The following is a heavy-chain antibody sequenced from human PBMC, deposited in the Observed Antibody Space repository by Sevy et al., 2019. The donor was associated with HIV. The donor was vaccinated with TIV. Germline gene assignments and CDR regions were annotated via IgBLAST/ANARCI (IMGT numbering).Heavy chain of an antibody. J-gene: IGHJ4*02. Sequence: GGSLRLSCAASGFTFSSYGMHWVRQAPGKGLEWVAVISYDGSNKYYADSVKGRFTISRDNSKNTLYLQMNSLRAEDTAVYYCAKGDYGDYWGVDYWGQGTLVTVSS. V-gene: IGHV3-30*18. D-gene: IGHD4-17*01. CDR3: AKGDYGDYWGVDY. CDR1: GFTFSSYG. CDR2: ISYDGSNK.